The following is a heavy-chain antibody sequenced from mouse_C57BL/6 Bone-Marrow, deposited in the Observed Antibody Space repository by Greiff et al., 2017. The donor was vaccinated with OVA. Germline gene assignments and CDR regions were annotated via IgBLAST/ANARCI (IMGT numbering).Heavy chain of an antibody. CDR3: ARVVFLWYIDV. Sequence: QVQLQESGAELARPGASVKLSCKASGYTFTSYGISWVKQRTGQGLEWIGEIYPRSGNTYYNEKFKGKATLTADKSSSTAYMELRSLTSDVSAVYFCARVVFLWYIDVWGTGTTVTVSS. V-gene: IGHV1-81*01. J-gene: IGHJ1*03. D-gene: IGHD1-1*02. CDR1: GYTFTSYG. CDR2: IYPRSGNT.